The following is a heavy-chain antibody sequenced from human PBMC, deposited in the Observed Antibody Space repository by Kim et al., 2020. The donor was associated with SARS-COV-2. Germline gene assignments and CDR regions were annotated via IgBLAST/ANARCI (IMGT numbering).Heavy chain of an antibody. D-gene: IGHD3-22*01. Sequence: DSVKGRFTISRDNAKNTLYLQMTSLRAEDTAVYYCARVPHFYDSSGYYVYWGQGTLVTVSS. V-gene: IGHV3-74*01. J-gene: IGHJ4*02. CDR3: ARVPHFYDSSGYYVY.